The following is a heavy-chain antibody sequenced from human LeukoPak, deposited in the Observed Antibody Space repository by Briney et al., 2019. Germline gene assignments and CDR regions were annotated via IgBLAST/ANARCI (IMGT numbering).Heavy chain of an antibody. CDR2: TYYRSKWYA. J-gene: IGHJ6*02. D-gene: IGHD1-1*01. CDR3: ATYNMDV. Sequence: PSQTLSLTCAISGDSVSRNSATWNWIRQSPSRGLEWLGRTYYRSKWYADYAESVKSRITINADTAKNQFSLQLNSVTPEDTAVYYCATYNMDVWGQGTRSPSP. V-gene: IGHV6-1*01. CDR1: GDSVSRNSAT.